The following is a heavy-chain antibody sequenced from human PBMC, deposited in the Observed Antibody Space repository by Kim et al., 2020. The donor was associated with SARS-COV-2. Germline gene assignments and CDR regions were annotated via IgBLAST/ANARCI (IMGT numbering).Heavy chain of an antibody. Sequence: GGSLRLSCAASGFTFSGTAISWVRQASGKGLEWVGRISSKANSYATEYATSVNGRSTVSCDDSPYTDYLQLNSLQTEDTAVSYGYHVSGTYFAFCAALD. CDR2: ISSKANSYAT. J-gene: IGHJ3*02. CDR3: YHVSGTYFAFCAALD. D-gene: IGHD3-3*01. CDR1: GFTFSGTA. V-gene: IGHV3-73*01.